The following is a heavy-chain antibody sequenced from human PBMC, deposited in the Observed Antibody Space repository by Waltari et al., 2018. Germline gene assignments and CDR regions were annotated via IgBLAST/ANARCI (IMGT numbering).Heavy chain of an antibody. CDR2: LSHSGSP. CDR3: ARTWGYSPPLGWFDP. CDR1: GGPFTDYS. Sequence: QVQLHQWGAGLLKPSETLSLTFAVSGGPFTDYSWSWIRQSPDKGLQCIGELSHSGSPNYNPSLKVRVTMSVDNTKKQFSLKLTAVTAADTAVYFCARTWGYSPPLGWFDPWGRGTRVTVSS. V-gene: IGHV4-34*01. D-gene: IGHD1-26*01. J-gene: IGHJ5*02.